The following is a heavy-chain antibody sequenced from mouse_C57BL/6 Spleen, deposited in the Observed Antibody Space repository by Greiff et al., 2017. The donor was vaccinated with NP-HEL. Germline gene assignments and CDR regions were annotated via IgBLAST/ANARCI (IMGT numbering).Heavy chain of an antibody. CDR1: GYTFTSYW. CDR2: INPSSGYT. D-gene: IGHD1-1*01. Sequence: QVHVKQSGAELAKPGASVKLSCKASGYTFTSYWMHWVKQRPGQGLEWIGYINPSSGYTKYNQKFKDKATLTADKSSSTAYMQLSSLTYEDSAVYYCARGSDYYGSSFDYWGQGTTLTVSS. V-gene: IGHV1-7*01. CDR3: ARGSDYYGSSFDY. J-gene: IGHJ2*01.